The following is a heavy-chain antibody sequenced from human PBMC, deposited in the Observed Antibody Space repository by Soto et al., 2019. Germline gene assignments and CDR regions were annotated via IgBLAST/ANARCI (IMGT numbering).Heavy chain of an antibody. J-gene: IGHJ6*03. V-gene: IGHV2-5*02. D-gene: IGHD3-10*01. Sequence: LVNXPQTLTLTXTCSGFSLSTSGVSVGWIRXXPGKALEWLALIYWDDDKQYSPSLKSRLTITKDTTKNQVVLIMTNMDPVDTATYYCAHRREIRGYYYMDVWGKGTTVTVSS. CDR1: GFSLSTSGVS. CDR3: AHRREIRGYYYMDV. CDR2: IYWDDDK.